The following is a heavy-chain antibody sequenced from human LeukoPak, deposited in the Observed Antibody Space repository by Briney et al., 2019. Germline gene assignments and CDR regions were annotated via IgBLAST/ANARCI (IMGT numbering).Heavy chain of an antibody. J-gene: IGHJ4*02. CDR3: ARGSGYSYDNLDY. Sequence: GASVKVSCKASGYTFTDYAVNWVRQAPGQGLQWMGWINTNTGNPTYAQGFTGRFVFSLDTSVNTAYLQISSLKAEDTAVYYCARGSGYSYDNLDYWGQGTLVTVSP. CDR1: GYTFTDYA. V-gene: IGHV7-4-1*02. CDR2: INTNTGNP. D-gene: IGHD5-18*01.